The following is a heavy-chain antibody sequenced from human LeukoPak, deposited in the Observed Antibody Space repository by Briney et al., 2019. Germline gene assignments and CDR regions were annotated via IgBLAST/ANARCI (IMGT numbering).Heavy chain of an antibody. D-gene: IGHD3-3*01. V-gene: IGHV3-23*01. CDR2: ISGSGGST. Sequence: GGSLRLSCAASGFTLRSYAMSWVRQAPGKGLEWVSAISGSGGSTYYADSVKGRFTISRDNSKNTLYVQMNSLRAEDTAVYYCAKDACYDFWSGYPPHYWGQGTLVTVSS. CDR1: GFTLRSYA. CDR3: AKDACYDFWSGYPPHY. J-gene: IGHJ4*02.